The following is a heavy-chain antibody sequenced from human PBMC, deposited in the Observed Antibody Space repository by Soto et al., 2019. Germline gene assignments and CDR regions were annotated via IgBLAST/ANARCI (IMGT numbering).Heavy chain of an antibody. Sequence: ASVKVSCKASGYTFTSYGISWVRQAPGQGLEWMGWISAYNGNTNYAQKLQGRVTMTTDKSTSTAYMELRSLRSDDTAVYYWARASGWGGEIWNDVSPDYWGQGTLVTVSS. CDR1: GYTFTSYG. CDR2: ISAYNGNT. V-gene: IGHV1-18*01. D-gene: IGHD1-1*01. CDR3: ARASGWGGEIWNDVSPDY. J-gene: IGHJ4*02.